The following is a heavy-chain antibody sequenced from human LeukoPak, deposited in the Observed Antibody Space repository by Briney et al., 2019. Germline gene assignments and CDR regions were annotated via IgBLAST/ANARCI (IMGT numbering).Heavy chain of an antibody. V-gene: IGHV4-30-2*01. Sequence: SETLSLTCTVSGGSISSGGYYWSWIRQPPGKGLEWIGYIYHSGSTYYNPSLKSRVTISVDRSKNQFSLKLSSVTAADTAVYYCARDVTGGAYFDYWGQGTLVTVSS. CDR2: IYHSGST. J-gene: IGHJ4*02. CDR1: GGSISSGGYY. CDR3: ARDVTGGAYFDY. D-gene: IGHD1-14*01.